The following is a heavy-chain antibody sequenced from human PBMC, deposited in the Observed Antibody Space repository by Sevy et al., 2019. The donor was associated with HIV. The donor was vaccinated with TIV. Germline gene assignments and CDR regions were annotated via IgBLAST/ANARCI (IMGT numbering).Heavy chain of an antibody. CDR3: ARVSRIQLWFDY. J-gene: IGHJ4*02. Sequence: ASVKVSCKASGYTFTSYGISWVRQAPGQGLEWMGWISAYNGNTNYAQKLQGIVTMTTDTSTSTAYMELRRLRSDDTAVYYCARVSRIQLWFDYWGQGTLVTVSS. CDR1: GYTFTSYG. CDR2: ISAYNGNT. D-gene: IGHD5-18*01. V-gene: IGHV1-18*01.